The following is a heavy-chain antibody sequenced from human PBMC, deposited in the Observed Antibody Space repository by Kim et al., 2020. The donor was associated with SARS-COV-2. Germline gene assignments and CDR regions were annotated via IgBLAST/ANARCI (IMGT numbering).Heavy chain of an antibody. J-gene: IGHJ6*01. CDR3: ARPNGAYDLYFYYGLYV. D-gene: IGHD5-12*01. CDR2: INPSGGST. V-gene: IGHV1-46*03. CDR1: GYTFTSHY. Sequence: ASVKVSCKASGYTFTSHYIHWVRQAPGQGLEWMGIINPSGGSTTYAQECQGRVTMSRDTSTSTVYMELSGRRSDDTASYYCARPNGAYDLYFYYGLYVWG.